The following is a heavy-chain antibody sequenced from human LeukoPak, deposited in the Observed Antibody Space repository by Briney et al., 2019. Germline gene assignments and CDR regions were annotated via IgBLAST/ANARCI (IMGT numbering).Heavy chain of an antibody. V-gene: IGHV3-9*01. CDR2: ISWNSGSI. CDR1: GFTFDDYA. CDR3: AGRNYDSSGLLFDY. Sequence: GRSLRLSCAASGFTFDDYAMHWVRQAPGKRLEWVSGISWNSGSIGYADSVKGRFTISRDNAKNSLYLQMNSLRAEDTALYYCAGRNYDSSGLLFDYWGQGTLVTVSS. J-gene: IGHJ4*02. D-gene: IGHD3-22*01.